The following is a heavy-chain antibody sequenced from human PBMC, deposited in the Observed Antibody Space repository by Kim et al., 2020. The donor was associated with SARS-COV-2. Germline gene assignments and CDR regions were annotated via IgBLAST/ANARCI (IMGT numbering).Heavy chain of an antibody. J-gene: IGHJ6*03. D-gene: IGHD6-6*01. V-gene: IGHV4-59*01. Sequence: SETLSLTCTVSGDSISTYYWSWIRQSPGKGLEWIGNIFYSGSTHYIPSLKNRVTISIDTSKNQFSLKLKSVIAADTAMYFCVRERPSSSGAYMDVWGKGTTVTVSS. CDR1: GDSISTYY. CDR3: VRERPSSSGAYMDV. CDR2: IFYSGST.